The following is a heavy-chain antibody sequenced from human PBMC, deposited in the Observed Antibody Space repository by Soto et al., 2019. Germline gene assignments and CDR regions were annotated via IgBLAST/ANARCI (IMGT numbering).Heavy chain of an antibody. CDR1: GFKISSSS. CDR3: ARETLRDAIDI. Sequence: GGSLRLSCAAFGFKISSSSMNWVRQAPGRGLEWVAYISDSGSNTLYADSVKGRFTVSRDTAKNSLFLEMNSLRVDDTAVYYCARETLRDAIDIWGQGTMVTVS. J-gene: IGHJ3*02. CDR2: ISDSGSNT. V-gene: IGHV3-48*01.